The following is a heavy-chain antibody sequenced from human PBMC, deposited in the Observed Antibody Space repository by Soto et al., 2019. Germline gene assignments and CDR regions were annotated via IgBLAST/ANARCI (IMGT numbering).Heavy chain of an antibody. CDR1: GYTFTSYG. Sequence: GASVKVSCKASGYTFTSYGISWVRQAPGQGLEWMGWISAYNGNTNYAQKLQGRVTMTTDTSTSTAYMELRSLRSDDTAVYYCAREGITMVRGVMIDPWGQGTLVTVSS. CDR2: ISAYNGNT. J-gene: IGHJ5*02. CDR3: AREGITMVRGVMIDP. D-gene: IGHD3-10*01. V-gene: IGHV1-18*04.